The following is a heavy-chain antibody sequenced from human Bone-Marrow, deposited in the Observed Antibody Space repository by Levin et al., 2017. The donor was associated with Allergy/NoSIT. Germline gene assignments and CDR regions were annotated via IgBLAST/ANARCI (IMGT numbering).Heavy chain of an antibody. CDR3: AKEDYFFYGMDV. Sequence: PGESLKISCAASGFIFSNYAMSWVRQAPGKGLEWVSGLSASGGSTYYADSVKGRVTISRDNSKNTLYLQLSSLRAEDTATYYCAKEDYFFYGMDVWGQGTTVSVSS. CDR1: GFIFSNYA. CDR2: LSASGGST. V-gene: IGHV3-23*01. J-gene: IGHJ6*01.